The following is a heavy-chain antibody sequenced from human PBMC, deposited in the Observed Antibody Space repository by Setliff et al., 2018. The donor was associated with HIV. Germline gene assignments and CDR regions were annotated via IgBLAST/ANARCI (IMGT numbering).Heavy chain of an antibody. V-gene: IGHV4-34*01. CDR1: GESLSGYY. CDR2: INHSRAT. J-gene: IGHJ5*02. D-gene: IGHD6-13*01. CDR3: VRGGDSSSWYWGRWFDP. Sequence: KASETRSLTCAVYGESLSGYYWSWIRQPPGKGLEWVGEINHSRATNYNPSLQSRLTVSVGTSKNQFSLKLSSVTAADTAMYYCVRGGDSSSWYWGRWFDPWGQGTLVTVSS.